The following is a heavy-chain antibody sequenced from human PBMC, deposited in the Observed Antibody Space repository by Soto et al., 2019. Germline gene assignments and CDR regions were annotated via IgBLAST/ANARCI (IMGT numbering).Heavy chain of an antibody. CDR1: GFSLSTTAVG. CDR2: IYWDDDK. CDR3: AHIAYALVLGGFDY. V-gene: IGHV2-5*02. Sequence: QVTLKESGPTLVKPTQTLTLTCTFSGFSLSTTAVGVGWIRQPPGRALEWLAVIYWDDDKRYSPSLKSRLTLPNDTSKNQVALTMTNMDPVDTGTYYCAHIAYALVLGGFDYWGQGTLVTVSS. D-gene: IGHD3-16*01. J-gene: IGHJ4*02.